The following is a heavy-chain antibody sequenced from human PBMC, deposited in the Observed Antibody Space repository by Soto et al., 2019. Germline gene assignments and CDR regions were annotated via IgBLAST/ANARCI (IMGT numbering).Heavy chain of an antibody. Sequence: GASVKVSCKASGYTFTSYGISWVRQAPGQRLEWMGWISAYNGNTNYAQKLQGRVTMTTDTSTSTAYMELRSLRSDDTAVYYCARVRGDIVVVPAATPYYYYGMDVWGQGTTVTVSS. CDR3: ARVRGDIVVVPAATPYYYYGMDV. CDR2: ISAYNGNT. V-gene: IGHV1-18*01. CDR1: GYTFTSYG. D-gene: IGHD2-2*01. J-gene: IGHJ6*02.